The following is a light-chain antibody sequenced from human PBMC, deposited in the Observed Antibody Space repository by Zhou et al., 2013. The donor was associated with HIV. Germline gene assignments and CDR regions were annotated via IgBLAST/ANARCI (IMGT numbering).Light chain of an antibody. Sequence: EIVLTQSPGTVSLSPGERAILSCRASQTLSRNFLAWYQQKVGQTPRLLIHGASNRATGVPARFSGSGSGTDFTLTISSLEPEDFAVYYCQQRSDWLTFGGGTKVEIK. V-gene: IGKV3-11*01. J-gene: IGKJ4*01. CDR2: GAS. CDR1: QTLSRNF. CDR3: QQRSDWLT.